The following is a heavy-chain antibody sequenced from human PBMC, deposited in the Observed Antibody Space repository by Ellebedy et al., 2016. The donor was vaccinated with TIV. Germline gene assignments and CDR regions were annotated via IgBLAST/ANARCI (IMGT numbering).Heavy chain of an antibody. D-gene: IGHD4-17*01. J-gene: IGHJ4*02. Sequence: MPSETLSLTCTVSGASISSHYWNWIRQPPGKGLEWIGFINYRGSTNYNPSLESRVTMSVDTPKNQFSLKLSSVTAADTAVYYCARDGAVTTVFDYWGQGTLVTVSS. CDR2: INYRGST. CDR3: ARDGAVTTVFDY. V-gene: IGHV4-59*11. CDR1: GASISSHY.